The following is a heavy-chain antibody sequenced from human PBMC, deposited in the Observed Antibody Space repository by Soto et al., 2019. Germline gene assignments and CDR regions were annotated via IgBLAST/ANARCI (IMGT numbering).Heavy chain of an antibody. V-gene: IGHV3-9*01. J-gene: IGHJ4*02. D-gene: IGHD5-12*01. CDR1: GFIFEDYA. CDR3: AKGAVTSICGYFDF. CDR2: ISWTSGNI. Sequence: EVHLVESGGGLVQPGRSLRLSCAASGFIFEDYAMHWVRQVPGKGLEWVSSISWTSGNIVYADSVKGRFTVSRDSANNSLYLQMNSLRTEDTALYYCAKGAVTSICGYFDFCGQGTLVTVSS.